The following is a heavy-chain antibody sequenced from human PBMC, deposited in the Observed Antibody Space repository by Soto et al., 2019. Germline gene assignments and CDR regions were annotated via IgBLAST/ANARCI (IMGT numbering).Heavy chain of an antibody. J-gene: IGHJ6*02. D-gene: IGHD6-13*01. V-gene: IGHV3-21*01. CDR1: GFTFSSYS. CDR2: ISSSSSYI. CDR3: ARDRKYSSSWSNYYYGMDV. Sequence: GGSLRLSCAASGFTFSSYSMNWVRQAPGKGLEWVSSISSSSSYIYYADSVKGRFTISRDNAKNSLYLQMNSLRAEDTAVYYCARDRKYSSSWSNYYYGMDVWGQGTTVTVSS.